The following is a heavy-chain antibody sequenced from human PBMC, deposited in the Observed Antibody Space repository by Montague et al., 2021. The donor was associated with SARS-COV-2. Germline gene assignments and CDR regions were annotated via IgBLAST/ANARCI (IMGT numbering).Heavy chain of an antibody. CDR2: INQGGAP. CDR1: RGSFSNYY. Sequence: TLSLTCAVSRGSFSNYYWTWIRQSPGKGLEWIGEINQGGAPNYTPSLKSRVTISLDTSKKQISLKLSSVTAADTAVYYCARDPWRITIFGVVTRYGMDVWGQGTTVTVSS. CDR3: ARDPWRITIFGVVTRYGMDV. J-gene: IGHJ6*02. D-gene: IGHD3-3*01. V-gene: IGHV4-34*09.